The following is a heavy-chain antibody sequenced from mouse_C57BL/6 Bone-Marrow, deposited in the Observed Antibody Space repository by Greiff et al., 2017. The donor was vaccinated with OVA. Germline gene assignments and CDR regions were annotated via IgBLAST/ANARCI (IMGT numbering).Heavy chain of an antibody. CDR3: ARNRDYYGSSYVGWFAY. CDR1: GFSLTSYG. Sequence: VQVVESGPGLVQPSQSLSITCTVSGFSLTSYGVHWVRQSPGKGLEWLGVIWSGGSTDYNAAFISRLSISKDNSKSQVFFKMKSLQADNTDIYYCARNRDYYGSSYVGWFAYWGKGTLVTVSA. CDR2: IWSGGST. V-gene: IGHV2-2*01. D-gene: IGHD1-1*01. J-gene: IGHJ3*01.